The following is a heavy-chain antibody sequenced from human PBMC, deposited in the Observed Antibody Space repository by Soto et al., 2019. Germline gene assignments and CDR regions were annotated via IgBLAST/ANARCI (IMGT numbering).Heavy chain of an antibody. Sequence: QLQLQESGPGLVKPSETLSLTCTVSGGSISSSSYHWGWIRQPPGKGLEWIGSIYYSGTTYYNPSRQSRVTISVDTSKNPFSLKLSSVTAADTAVYYCARSISVAMDFWGQGTLVTVSS. CDR3: ARSISVAMDF. CDR2: IYYSGTT. CDR1: GGSISSSSYH. V-gene: IGHV4-39*01. J-gene: IGHJ4*02. D-gene: IGHD6-19*01.